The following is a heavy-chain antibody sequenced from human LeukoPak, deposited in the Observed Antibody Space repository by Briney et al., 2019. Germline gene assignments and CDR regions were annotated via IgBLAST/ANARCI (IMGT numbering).Heavy chain of an antibody. CDR2: ISYDGSNK. D-gene: IGHD6-19*01. CDR3: AKAGSDWWSFDY. Sequence: GGSLRLSCAASGFTFSSYAMHWIRQAPGKGLEWVAVISYDGSNKYYADSVKGRFTISRDNSKNTLYLQMNSLRAEDTALYYCAKAGSDWWSFDYWGQGTLVTVSS. CDR1: GFTFSSYA. J-gene: IGHJ4*02. V-gene: IGHV3-30-3*01.